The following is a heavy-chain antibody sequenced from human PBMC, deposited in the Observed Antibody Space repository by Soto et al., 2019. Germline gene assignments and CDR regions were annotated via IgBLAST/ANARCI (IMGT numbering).Heavy chain of an antibody. V-gene: IGHV3-30*18. Sequence: QVQLVESGGGVVQPGRSLRLSCAASGFTFSSYGMHWVRQAPGKGLEWVAVISYDGSNKYYADSVKGRFTISRDNSKNTLYLQINSLRAEDTAVYHCAKILPLGDYSYYYCGMDVWGQGTTVTVSS. D-gene: IGHD3-16*01. CDR1: GFTFSSYG. CDR2: ISYDGSNK. J-gene: IGHJ6*02. CDR3: AKILPLGDYSYYYCGMDV.